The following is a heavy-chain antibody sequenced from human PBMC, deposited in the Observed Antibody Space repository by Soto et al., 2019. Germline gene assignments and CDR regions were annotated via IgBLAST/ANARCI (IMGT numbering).Heavy chain of an antibody. V-gene: IGHV3-30*18. D-gene: IGHD3-10*01. CDR3: AKDWWEITMVRGVFDY. J-gene: IGHJ4*02. Sequence: QVQLVESGGGVVQPGRSLRLSCAASGFTFSSHGMHWVRQAPGKGLEWVAVISYDGSNKYYADSVKGRFTISRDNSKNTLYLQMNSLRAEDTAVYYCAKDWWEITMVRGVFDYWGQGTLVTVSS. CDR1: GFTFSSHG. CDR2: ISYDGSNK.